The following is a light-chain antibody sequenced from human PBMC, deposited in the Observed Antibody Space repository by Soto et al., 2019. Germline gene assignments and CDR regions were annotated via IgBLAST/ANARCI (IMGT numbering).Light chain of an antibody. CDR3: QTWGSGIVV. CDR2: LNSDGSH. J-gene: IGLJ2*01. CDR1: SGHSNYA. Sequence: QLVLTQSPSASASLGASVKLTCTLSSGHSNYAIAWHQQQSEKGPRYLMKLNSDGSHSKGDGIPDRFSGSSSGAERYLTIXSLQSEDEADYYCQTWGSGIVVFGGGTKLTVL. V-gene: IGLV4-69*01.